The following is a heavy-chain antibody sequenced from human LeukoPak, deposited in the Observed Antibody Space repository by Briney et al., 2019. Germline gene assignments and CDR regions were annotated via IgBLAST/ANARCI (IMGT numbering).Heavy chain of an antibody. J-gene: IGHJ5*02. D-gene: IGHD6-13*01. CDR1: GFTFSSYA. CDR3: AKSLPTVAADGSWFDP. Sequence: GGSLRLSCAASGFTFSSYAMSWVRQAPGKGLEWVSAISGSGGSTYYVDSVKGRFTISRDNSKNTLYLQMNSLRAEDTAVYYCAKSLPTVAADGSWFDPWGQGTLVTVSS. CDR2: ISGSGGST. V-gene: IGHV3-23*01.